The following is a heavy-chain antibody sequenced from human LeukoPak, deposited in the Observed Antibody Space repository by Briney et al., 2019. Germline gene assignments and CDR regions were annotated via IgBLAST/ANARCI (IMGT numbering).Heavy chain of an antibody. CDR3: ARGGAFRDVVDDDFDF. V-gene: IGHV4-59*08. J-gene: IGHJ4*02. CDR1: GVSISRYY. Sequence: PSETLSLTCTVSGVSISRYYWSWIRQSPEKGLEWIGYMYYSGNASYNPSLESRVTISVDTSKNHLSLGLTSVIAADTAVYYCARGGAFRDVVDDDFDFWGQGTLVTVSS. CDR2: MYYSGNA. D-gene: IGHD3-16*01.